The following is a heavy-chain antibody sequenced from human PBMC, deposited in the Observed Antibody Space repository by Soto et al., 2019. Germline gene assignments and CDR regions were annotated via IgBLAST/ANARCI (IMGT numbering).Heavy chain of an antibody. CDR1: GGSISSGDYY. D-gene: IGHD4-17*01. V-gene: IGHV4-30-4*01. CDR3: ARDSGRYGGAVGY. Sequence: TLSLTCTVSGGSISSGDYYWSWIRQPPGKGLEWIGYIYYSGSTYYNPSLKSRVTISVDTSKNQFSLKLSSVTAADTAVYYCARDSGRYGGAVGYRAQRTLVTGSS. J-gene: IGHJ4*02. CDR2: IYYSGST.